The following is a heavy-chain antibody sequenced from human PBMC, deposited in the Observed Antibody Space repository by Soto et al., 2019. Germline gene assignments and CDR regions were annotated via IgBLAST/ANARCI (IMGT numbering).Heavy chain of an antibody. CDR1: GFSFTTYC. Sequence: GESLKISCRASGFSFTTYCIVWVRQVPGKCLEWMGIIYPGDSETRYSPSFQGQVTISADKSISTAYVQWSSLRASDTAMYYCARDPPDILTGYSKASFDYWGQGTLVTVSS. CDR3: ARDPPDILTGYSKASFDY. CDR2: IYPGDSET. J-gene: IGHJ4*02. V-gene: IGHV5-51*03. D-gene: IGHD3-9*01.